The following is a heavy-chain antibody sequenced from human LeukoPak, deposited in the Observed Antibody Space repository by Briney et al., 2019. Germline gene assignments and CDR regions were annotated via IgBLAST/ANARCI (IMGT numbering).Heavy chain of an antibody. Sequence: GGSLRLSCAASGFTFSSYAMSWVRQAPGKGLEWVSAISGSGGSTYYADSVKGRFTISRDNSRDTLYLQMNSLRAEDTAVYYCAKGYYDYVWGSYYFDYWGQGTLATASS. V-gene: IGHV3-23*01. CDR3: AKGYYDYVWGSYYFDY. J-gene: IGHJ4*02. CDR2: ISGSGGST. CDR1: GFTFSSYA. D-gene: IGHD3-16*01.